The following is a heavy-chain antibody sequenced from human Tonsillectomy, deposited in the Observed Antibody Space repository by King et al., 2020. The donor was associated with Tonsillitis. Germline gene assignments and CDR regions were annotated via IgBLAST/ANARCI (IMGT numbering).Heavy chain of an antibody. D-gene: IGHD3-9*01. J-gene: IGHJ6*02. Sequence: VTLKESGPALVKPTQTLTLTCTFSGFSLSTSGMCVSWIRQPPGKALEWLAHIDWDDDKHYSTSLKTRLTISKDTSKNQVVLTMTNMDPVDTATYYCAQIPLRYFDWPVWGQGTTVTVSS. CDR3: AQIPLRYFDWPV. CDR2: IDWDDDK. CDR1: GFSLSTSGMC. V-gene: IGHV2-70*01.